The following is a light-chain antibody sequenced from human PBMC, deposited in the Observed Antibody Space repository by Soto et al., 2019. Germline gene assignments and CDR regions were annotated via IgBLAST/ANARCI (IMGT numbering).Light chain of an antibody. V-gene: IGKV1-39*01. J-gene: IGKJ3*01. Sequence: DIQMTQSPSSLSASVGDRVTITCRASQSISSYLNWYQQKPGKAPKLLIYAASSLQSGVPSRFSGSGSGTDFTLTISSLQPADFATYYCQQSYSTSVTFGPGTKVDIK. CDR2: AAS. CDR3: QQSYSTSVT. CDR1: QSISSY.